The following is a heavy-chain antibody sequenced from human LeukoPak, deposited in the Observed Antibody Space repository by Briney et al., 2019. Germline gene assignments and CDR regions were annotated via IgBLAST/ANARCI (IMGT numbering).Heavy chain of an antibody. J-gene: IGHJ4*02. Sequence: GGSLRLSCAASGFTVSSNYMSWVRQAPGKGVEWVSVIYSGGSTYYADSVKGRFTISRDNSKNTLYLQMNSLRAEDTAVYYCARDRRDGYNSDYWGQGTLVTVSS. D-gene: IGHD5-24*01. CDR1: GFTVSSNY. CDR3: ARDRRDGYNSDY. CDR2: IYSGGST. V-gene: IGHV3-53*01.